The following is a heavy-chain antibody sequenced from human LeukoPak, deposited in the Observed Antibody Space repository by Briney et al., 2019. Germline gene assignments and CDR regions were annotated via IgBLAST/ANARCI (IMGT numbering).Heavy chain of an antibody. CDR1: GFTFSSYA. CDR3: AKDLVGYSYGRFDY. D-gene: IGHD5-18*01. Sequence: PGGSLRLSCAASGFTFSSYAMSRVRQAPGKGLEWVSAIGGSGGSTYYADSVKGRFTISRDNSKNTLYLQMNSLRAEDTAVYYCAKDLVGYSYGRFDYWGQGTLVTVSS. V-gene: IGHV3-23*01. CDR2: IGGSGGST. J-gene: IGHJ4*02.